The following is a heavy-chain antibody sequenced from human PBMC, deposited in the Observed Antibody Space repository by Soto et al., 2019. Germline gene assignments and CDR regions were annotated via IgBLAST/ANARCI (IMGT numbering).Heavy chain of an antibody. V-gene: IGHV1-69*12. J-gene: IGHJ6*02. Sequence: QVQLVPSGAEVTKPGSSVKVSCKASGGTFSSYAISWVRQAPGPGLEWMGGLIPIFGIANYAQKFQGRVTITADESTSTAYMELSSLRSDDTEVYYGARTIEGSGGMDVWGQGTTVTVSS. CDR2: LIPIFGIA. CDR3: ARTIEGSGGMDV. D-gene: IGHD1-26*01. CDR1: GGTFSSYA.